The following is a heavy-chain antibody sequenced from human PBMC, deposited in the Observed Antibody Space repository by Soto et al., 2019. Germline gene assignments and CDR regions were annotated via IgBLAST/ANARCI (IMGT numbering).Heavy chain of an antibody. CDR2: IKQDGSDK. V-gene: IGHV3-7*01. Sequence: GGSLRLSFAASGFTFSSSWMSWVRQAPGKGLEWVANIKQDGSDKYYVDSVKVRFTISRDNAKNSLYLQMNSLRAEDTAVYYCAREYRYLFDXWGQVTLVTVSX. CDR1: GFTFSSSW. CDR3: AREYRYLFDX. J-gene: IGHJ4*02. D-gene: IGHD5-18*01.